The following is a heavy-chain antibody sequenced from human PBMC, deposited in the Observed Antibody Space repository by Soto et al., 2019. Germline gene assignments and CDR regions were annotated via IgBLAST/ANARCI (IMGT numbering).Heavy chain of an antibody. Sequence: GGALRLSCAASGLSGSTYSMNCVRQAPGKGLEWVSSISSRSDTYYADSVKGRFTISRDNAKNSVSLQMDSLRAEDAAVYYCAREETAWPLAYGLDVWGQGTTVTVSS. CDR2: ISSRSDT. CDR1: GLSGSTYS. CDR3: AREETAWPLAYGLDV. J-gene: IGHJ6*02. V-gene: IGHV3-21*01. D-gene: IGHD2-21*02.